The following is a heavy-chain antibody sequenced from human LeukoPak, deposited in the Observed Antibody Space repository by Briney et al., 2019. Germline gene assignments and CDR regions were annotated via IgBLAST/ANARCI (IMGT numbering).Heavy chain of an antibody. D-gene: IGHD6-13*01. Sequence: GGSLRLSCAASGFTFSNYAMHWVRQAPGKGLEWVALISYDGSVEKNAASVKGRFTISRDNSKNTLYLQMNSLRTEDTAVYYCARALGSSWDSSLDSWGQGTLVPVSS. V-gene: IGHV3-30*04. CDR2: ISYDGSVE. CDR1: GFTFSNYA. CDR3: ARALGSSWDSSLDS. J-gene: IGHJ4*02.